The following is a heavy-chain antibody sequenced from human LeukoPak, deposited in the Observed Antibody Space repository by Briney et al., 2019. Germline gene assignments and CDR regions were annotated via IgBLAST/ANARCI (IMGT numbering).Heavy chain of an antibody. V-gene: IGHV3-21*04. Sequence: GGSLRLSCAASGFTFSDYFMNWVRQAPGKGLEYVSSISGSSRHIYYADSVKGRFTISRDNTKSSLYLQMNNLRADDTAVYYCAKSVVVITFRFDDWGQGALVTVSS. D-gene: IGHD2-15*01. CDR3: AKSVVVITFRFDD. CDR1: GFTFSDYF. CDR2: ISGSSRHI. J-gene: IGHJ4*02.